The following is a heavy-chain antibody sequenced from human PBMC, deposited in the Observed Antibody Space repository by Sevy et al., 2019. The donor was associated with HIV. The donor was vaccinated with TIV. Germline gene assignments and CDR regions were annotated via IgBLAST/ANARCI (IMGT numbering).Heavy chain of an antibody. J-gene: IGHJ4*02. CDR3: VRRLPHSLGWSFDH. D-gene: IGHD6-19*01. V-gene: IGHV4-39*01. Sequence: SETLSLTCTVSGGSISSSSYYWGWIRQPPGKGLEWIGCLYYGGSTYSNPSLKSRVTMSVDTSRNQFSLTLSSVTAADTAVYYCVRRLPHSLGWSFDHWGQGTLVTVSS. CDR2: LYYGGST. CDR1: GGSISSSSYY.